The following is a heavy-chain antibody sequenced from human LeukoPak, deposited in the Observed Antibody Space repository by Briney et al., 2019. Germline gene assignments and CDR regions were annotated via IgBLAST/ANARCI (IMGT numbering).Heavy chain of an antibody. J-gene: IGHJ4*02. V-gene: IGHV3-30*03. D-gene: IGHD5-18*01. CDR3: ARESVDTAMVPYYFDY. Sequence: GGSLRLSCAASGFTFSSYSMNWVRQAPGKGLEWVAVISYDGSNKYYADSVKGRFTISRDNSKNTLYLQMNSLRAEDTAVYYCARESVDTAMVPYYFDYWGQGTLVTVSS. CDR2: ISYDGSNK. CDR1: GFTFSSYS.